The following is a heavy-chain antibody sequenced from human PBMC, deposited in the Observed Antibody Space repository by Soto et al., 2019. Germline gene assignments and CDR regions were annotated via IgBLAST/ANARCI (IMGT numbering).Heavy chain of an antibody. D-gene: IGHD5-12*01. CDR3: AKDRGYTAYDLWKYHYHYYGMDV. CDR2: ISGSGDST. Sequence: SLRLSCAASGFTFSSYAMTWVRQAPGKGLEWVSAISGSGDSTSYADSVKGRFTVSRDTSKNTLYLQMNSLRVGDTAVYFCAKDRGYTAYDLWKYHYHYYGMDVWGQGTTVTVSS. J-gene: IGHJ6*02. CDR1: GFTFSSYA. V-gene: IGHV3-23*01.